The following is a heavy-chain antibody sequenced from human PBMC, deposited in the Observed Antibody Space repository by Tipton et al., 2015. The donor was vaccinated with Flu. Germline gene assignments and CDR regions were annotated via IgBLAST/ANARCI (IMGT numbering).Heavy chain of an antibody. Sequence: LRLSCTISGDSISSDYCWGWIRQPPGKGLEWIGSIYRSGGTYYNPSLKSRVTISVDTSKTQFSLKLSSVTAADTAVYYCARLTYYYGSGTSDYWGQGTLVTVSS. V-gene: IGHV4-38-2*02. J-gene: IGHJ4*02. CDR3: ARLTYYYGSGTSDY. D-gene: IGHD3-10*01. CDR2: IYRSGGT. CDR1: GDSISSDYC.